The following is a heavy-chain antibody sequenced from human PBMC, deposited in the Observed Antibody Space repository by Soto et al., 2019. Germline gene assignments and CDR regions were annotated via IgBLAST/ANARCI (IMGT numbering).Heavy chain of an antibody. J-gene: IGHJ4*02. V-gene: IGHV1-2*02. CDR3: ARVGLLVGAWYFFDY. Sequence: GASVKVSCKASGYTFTDYYLHWVRQAPGQGLEWMGWITPNSGGINYAQKFQGRVTMTRDTSISTVYMHLSRLRSDDTAVYYCARVGLLVGAWYFFDYWGQGPLVTVPS. D-gene: IGHD1-26*01. CDR2: ITPNSGGI. CDR1: GYTFTDYY.